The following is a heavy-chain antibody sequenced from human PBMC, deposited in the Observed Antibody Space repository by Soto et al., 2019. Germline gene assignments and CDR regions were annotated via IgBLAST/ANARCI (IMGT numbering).Heavy chain of an antibody. V-gene: IGHV5-51*01. Sequence: PGESLKISCKCSGYDFPTYWIGWLRQTPGRGLEWVGIIYPGDSDTRYSPSFQGQVTISVDKSLSTTYLQWRGLKASDSAKYSCARNYYDGNGYYPEAWGQGTLVTVSS. CDR2: IYPGDSDT. CDR3: ARNYYDGNGYYPEA. J-gene: IGHJ5*02. CDR1: GYDFPTYW. D-gene: IGHD3-22*01.